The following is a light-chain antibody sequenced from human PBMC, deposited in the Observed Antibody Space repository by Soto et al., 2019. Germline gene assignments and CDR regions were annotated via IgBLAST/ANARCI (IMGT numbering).Light chain of an antibody. CDR3: QHYNSYSEA. J-gene: IGKJ1*01. CDR2: DAS. CDR1: QSISVW. Sequence: DIQMTQSPSTLSASIGDRVTITCRASQSISVWLAWYQQKAGKAPNLLIYDASSLESVVPSRFSGSGSGTEFTLTISSLQPDDFATYYCQHYNSYSEAFGQGTKV. V-gene: IGKV1-5*01.